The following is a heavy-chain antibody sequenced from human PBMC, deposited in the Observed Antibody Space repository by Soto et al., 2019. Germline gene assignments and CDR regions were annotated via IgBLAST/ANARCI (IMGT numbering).Heavy chain of an antibody. CDR3: AKDLLLPSYDFWSGPIDY. CDR1: GFTFSSYA. CDR2: ISGSGGST. D-gene: IGHD3-3*01. V-gene: IGHV3-23*01. J-gene: IGHJ4*02. Sequence: GGSLRLSCAASGFTFSSYAMSWVRQAPGKGLEWVSAISGSGGSTYYADSVKGRFTISRDNSKNTLYLQMNSLRAEDTAVYYCAKDLLLPSYDFWSGPIDYWGQGTLVTVSS.